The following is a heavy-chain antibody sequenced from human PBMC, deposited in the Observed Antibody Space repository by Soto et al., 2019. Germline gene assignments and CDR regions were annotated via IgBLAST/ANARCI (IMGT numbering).Heavy chain of an antibody. CDR3: ARGIEGWYQGRYYYGMDV. J-gene: IGHJ6*02. D-gene: IGHD6-19*01. Sequence: QVQLQESGPGLVKPSETLSLTCTVSGGSVSSGSYYWSWIRQPPGKGLEWIGYIYYSGSTNYKPSPKSRFTISVDTSKNHFALKLSSVTAADTAVYYCARGIEGWYQGRYYYGMDVWGQGTTVTVSS. CDR1: GGSVSSGSYY. CDR2: IYYSGST. V-gene: IGHV4-61*01.